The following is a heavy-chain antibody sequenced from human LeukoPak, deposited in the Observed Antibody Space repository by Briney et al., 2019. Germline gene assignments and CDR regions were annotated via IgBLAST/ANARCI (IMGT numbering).Heavy chain of an antibody. CDR2: IYHTGST. J-gene: IGHJ4*02. D-gene: IGHD6-25*01. CDR3: ARRGRNSSGWEDYL. Sequence: AETLSLTCTVSGGSISSYYWSWIRQPPGKGLEWISNIYHTGSTNYNPSLSSRVTISIDTAKNQFSLKLTSVTAADTAVYYCARRGRNSSGWEDYLWGQGTLVTVSS. V-gene: IGHV4-59*01. CDR1: GGSISSYY.